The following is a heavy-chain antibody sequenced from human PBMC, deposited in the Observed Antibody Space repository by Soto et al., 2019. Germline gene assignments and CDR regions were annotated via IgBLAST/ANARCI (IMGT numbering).Heavy chain of an antibody. V-gene: IGHV1-18*01. J-gene: IGHJ4*02. Sequence: ASVKVSCKASGYTFTSYGISWVRQAPGQGLEWMGWISAFNGNTYYAQKLQGRVTMTTDTSTSTAYMELRSLRSDDTAVYYCARNYCSSGIGRPFSIWGQRTLVTVSS. D-gene: IGHD2-15*01. CDR2: ISAFNGNT. CDR1: GYTFTSYG. CDR3: ARNYCSSGIGRPFSI.